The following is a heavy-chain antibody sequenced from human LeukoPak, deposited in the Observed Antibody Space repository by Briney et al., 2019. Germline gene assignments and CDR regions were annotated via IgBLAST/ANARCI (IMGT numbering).Heavy chain of an antibody. V-gene: IGHV4-31*03. J-gene: IGHJ4*02. D-gene: IGHD2-15*01. CDR1: GDSVTSTTYY. CDR2: IYNSGTT. CDR3: ARGLGISGRFDY. Sequence: SETLSLTCTVSGDSVTSTTYYWTWIRRHPGQGLEWIGCIYNSGTTYHNPSLKSRVAISVDSSKNQFSLTLNSVTGADTAVYYCARGLGISGRFDYWGQGTLVTVSS.